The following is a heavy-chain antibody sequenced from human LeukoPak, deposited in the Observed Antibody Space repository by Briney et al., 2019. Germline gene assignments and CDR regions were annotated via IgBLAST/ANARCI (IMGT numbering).Heavy chain of an antibody. CDR3: ARDPHGDYVLDY. J-gene: IGHJ4*02. CDR2: IWYDGSNK. CDR1: GFTFSSYG. D-gene: IGHD4-17*01. V-gene: IGHV3-33*01. Sequence: PGGSLRLSCAASGFTFSSYGMHWVRQAPGKGLEWVAVIWYDGSNKYYADSVKGRFTISRGNSKNTLYLQMNSLRAEDTAVYYCARDPHGDYVLDYWGQGTLVTVSS.